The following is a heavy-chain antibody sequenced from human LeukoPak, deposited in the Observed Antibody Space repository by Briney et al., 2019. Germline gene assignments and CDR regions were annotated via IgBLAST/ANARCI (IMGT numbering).Heavy chain of an antibody. CDR2: IRYDGSDK. V-gene: IGHV3-30*02. Sequence: DPGGSLRLSCAASGFTFSSFGMHWVRHAPGKGLEGVAVIRYDGSDKYYADSVKGRFTISRDNSKNTLYLQMNSLRGEDTAVYYCAKGRWGLTINNFDIWGQGTMVTVSS. J-gene: IGHJ3*02. CDR1: GFTFSSFG. D-gene: IGHD3-9*01. CDR3: AKGRWGLTINNFDI.